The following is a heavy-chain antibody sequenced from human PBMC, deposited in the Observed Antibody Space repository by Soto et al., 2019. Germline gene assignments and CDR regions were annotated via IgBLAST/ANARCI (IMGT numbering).Heavy chain of an antibody. CDR1: GFTFSSYA. Sequence: EEQLLESGGGLVQPGGSLRLSCAVSGFTFSSYAMSWVRQAPGKGLEWVSGISASGGTTHYADSVKGRFTISRDNSKNTLYLQMNSLRAEDTAVYYCAKGVLGIWFGDLSPPQGLDYWGQGTLVTVSS. CDR3: AKGVLGIWFGDLSPPQGLDY. D-gene: IGHD3-10*01. J-gene: IGHJ4*02. V-gene: IGHV3-23*01. CDR2: ISASGGTT.